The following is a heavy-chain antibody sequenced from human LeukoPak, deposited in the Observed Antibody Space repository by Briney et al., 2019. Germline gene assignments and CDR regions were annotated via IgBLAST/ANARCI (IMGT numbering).Heavy chain of an antibody. J-gene: IGHJ4*02. V-gene: IGHV3-23*01. CDR1: GFTFSSYA. D-gene: IGHD2-8*01. CDR2: ISGSGGST. CDR3: AKVIQCRGFMLPYYFDY. Sequence: GGSLRLSCAASGFTFSSYAMSWVRQAPGKGLEWVSAISGSGGSTYYADSVKGRFTISRDNSKNTLYLQMNSLRAEDTAVYYCAKVIQCRGFMLPYYFDYWGQGTLVTVSS.